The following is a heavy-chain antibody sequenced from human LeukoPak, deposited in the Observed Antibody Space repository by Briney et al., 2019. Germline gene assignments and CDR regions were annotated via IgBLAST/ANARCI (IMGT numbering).Heavy chain of an antibody. V-gene: IGHV4-59*01. CDR1: GGSIKNYY. CDR2: IYFGGTT. CDR3: ARHRSDTGGKKGVNWFDP. J-gene: IGHJ5*02. Sequence: SETLSLTCSVSGGSIKNYYWGWIRQPPGKGLEWLGNIYFGGTTDYNSSLKSRLTISVDTFKNQLSLNLQSVTAADTATYYCARHRSDTGGKKGVNWFDPWGQGTLVTVSS. D-gene: IGHD4-23*01.